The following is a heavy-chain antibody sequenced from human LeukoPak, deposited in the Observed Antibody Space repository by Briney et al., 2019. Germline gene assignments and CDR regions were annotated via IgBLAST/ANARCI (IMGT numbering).Heavy chain of an antibody. V-gene: IGHV4-39*07. D-gene: IGHD2-15*01. CDR2: IYYSGST. Sequence: SETLSLTCTVSGGSISSSSYYWGWIRQPPGKGLEWIGSIYYSGSTYYNPSLKSRVTISVDTSKNQFSLKLSSVTAADTAVYYCARDPPPPYCSGGSCYSKDVDFDYWGQGTLVTVSS. J-gene: IGHJ4*02. CDR1: GGSISSSSYY. CDR3: ARDPPPPYCSGGSCYSKDVDFDY.